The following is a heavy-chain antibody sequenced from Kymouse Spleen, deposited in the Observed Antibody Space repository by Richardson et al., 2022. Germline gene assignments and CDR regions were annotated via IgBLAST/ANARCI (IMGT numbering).Heavy chain of an antibody. D-gene: IGHD3-9*01. V-gene: IGHV3-33*01. Sequence: QVQLVESGGGVVQPGRSLRLSCAASGFTFSSYGMHWVRQAPGKGLEWVAVIWYDGSNKYYADSVKGRFTISRDNSKNTLYLQMNSLRAEDTAVYYCARDLDYDILTGYDYWGQGTLVTVSS. J-gene: IGHJ4*02. CDR3: ARDLDYDILTGYDY. CDR2: IWYDGSNK. CDR1: GFTFSSYG.